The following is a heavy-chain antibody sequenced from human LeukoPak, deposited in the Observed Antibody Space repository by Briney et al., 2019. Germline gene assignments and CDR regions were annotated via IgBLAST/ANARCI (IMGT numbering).Heavy chain of an antibody. D-gene: IGHD5-24*01. CDR3: ARPGAGYPFNFFDY. V-gene: IGHV3-23*01. CDR1: GFTFSSYA. CDR2: ISGSGGST. J-gene: IGHJ4*02. Sequence: GGSLRLSCAASGFTFSSYAMSWVRQAPGKGLEWVSAISGSGGSTYYADSVKGRFTISRDNSKNTLYLQMNSLRAEDTAVYYCARPGAGYPFNFFDYWGQGTLVTVSS.